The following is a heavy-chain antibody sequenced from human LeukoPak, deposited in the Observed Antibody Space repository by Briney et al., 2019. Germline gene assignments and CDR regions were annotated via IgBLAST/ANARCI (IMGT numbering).Heavy chain of an antibody. CDR1: GFTFSSYG. D-gene: IGHD3-22*01. CDR2: IWYDGSNR. Sequence: GGSLRLSCAASGFTFSSYGMHWVRQAPGKGLEWVVVIWYDGSNRYYADSVKGRFTISRDNSKNTLYLQMNSLRAEDTAVYYCARDRDSSAFSGASDIWGQGTMVTVSS. J-gene: IGHJ3*02. CDR3: ARDRDSSAFSGASDI. V-gene: IGHV3-33*01.